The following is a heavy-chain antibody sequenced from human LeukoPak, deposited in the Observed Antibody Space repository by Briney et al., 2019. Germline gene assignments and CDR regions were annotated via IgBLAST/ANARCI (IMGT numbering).Heavy chain of an antibody. D-gene: IGHD6-13*01. CDR3: AGVRAGSNDAFDI. CDR1: GYTFTSYY. J-gene: IGHJ3*02. Sequence: ASVTVSCKASGYTFTSYYMHWVRQAPGQGLEWMGIINPSGGSTSYAQKFQGRVTMTRDMSTSTVYMELSSLRSEDTAVYYCAGVRAGSNDAFDIWGQGTMVTVSS. CDR2: INPSGGST. V-gene: IGHV1-46*01.